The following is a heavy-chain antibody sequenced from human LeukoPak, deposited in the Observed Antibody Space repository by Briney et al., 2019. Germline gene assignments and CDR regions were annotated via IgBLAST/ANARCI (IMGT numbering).Heavy chain of an antibody. CDR1: GGSISSYY. CDR3: ARLAIVVVPAAHFDY. Sequence: SETLSLTCTVSGGSISSYYWSWIRQPPGKGLEWIGSIYYSGSTYYNPSLKSRVTISVDTSKNQFSLKLSSVTAADTAVYYCARLAIVVVPAAHFDYWGQGTLVTVSS. CDR2: IYYSGST. D-gene: IGHD2-2*01. V-gene: IGHV4-59*05. J-gene: IGHJ4*02.